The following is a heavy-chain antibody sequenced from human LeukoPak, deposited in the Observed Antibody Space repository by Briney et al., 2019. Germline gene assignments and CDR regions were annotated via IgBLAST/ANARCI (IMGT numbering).Heavy chain of an antibody. V-gene: IGHV4-59*01. CDR1: GGSISSYY. CDR3: ARDLTSSSWFWFDP. J-gene: IGHJ5*02. D-gene: IGHD6-13*01. Sequence: SETPSLTCTVSGGSISSYYWSWIRQSPGKGLEWIGYIHYSGSTNYNPSLKSRVTISIDTSKNQFSLKLSSVTAADTAVYYCARDLTSSSWFWFDPWGQGTLVTVCS. CDR2: IHYSGST.